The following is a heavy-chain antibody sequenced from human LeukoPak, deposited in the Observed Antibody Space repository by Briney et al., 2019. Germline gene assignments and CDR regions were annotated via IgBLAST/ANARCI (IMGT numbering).Heavy chain of an antibody. Sequence: GGSLRLSCAASGFTFSSYWMSWVRQAPGKGLEWVANIKQDGSEKYYVDSVKGRFTISRDNAKNSLYLQMNSLRAEDTAVYYCARDMDGSSWYRFDPWGQGTLVTVSS. D-gene: IGHD6-13*01. CDR2: IKQDGSEK. J-gene: IGHJ5*02. V-gene: IGHV3-7*01. CDR3: ARDMDGSSWYRFDP. CDR1: GFTFSSYW.